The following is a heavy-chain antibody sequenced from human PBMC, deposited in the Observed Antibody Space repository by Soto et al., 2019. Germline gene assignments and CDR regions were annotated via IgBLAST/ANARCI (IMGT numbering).Heavy chain of an antibody. CDR2: TYYRSKWYN. J-gene: IGHJ6*02. CDR1: GDSVSSNSAA. D-gene: IGHD3-3*01. Sequence: SQTLSLTCAISGDSVSSNSAAWNWIRQSPSRGLEWLGRTYYRSKWYNDYAVSVKSRITINPDTSKNQFSLQLNSVTPEDTAVYYCARDSSGSPYYYYYYGMDVWHQGTTVTVSS. CDR3: ARDSSGSPYYYYYYGMDV. V-gene: IGHV6-1*01.